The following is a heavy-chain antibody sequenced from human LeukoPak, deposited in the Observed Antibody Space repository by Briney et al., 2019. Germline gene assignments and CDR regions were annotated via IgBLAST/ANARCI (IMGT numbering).Heavy chain of an antibody. CDR3: VKASSSSPQYNWFDA. J-gene: IGHJ5*02. CDR1: GFMFSTYA. D-gene: IGHD6-6*01. CDR2: VSGTGGRT. Sequence: GGSLRLSCAASGFMFSTYAMSWVRQAPGKGLEWVSVVSGTGGRTYYADSVKGRFTISRDNSKNTLYLQMNSLRAEDTALYYCVKASSSSPQYNWFDAWGQGTLVTVSS. V-gene: IGHV3-23*01.